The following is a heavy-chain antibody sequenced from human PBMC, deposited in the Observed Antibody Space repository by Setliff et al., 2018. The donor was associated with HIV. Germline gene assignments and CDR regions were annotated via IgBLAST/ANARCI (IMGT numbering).Heavy chain of an antibody. J-gene: IGHJ4*02. V-gene: IGHV4-34*01. D-gene: IGHD6-13*01. Sequence: PSETLSLTCAVYGGSFSGYCWSWIRQPPGKGLEWIGEINHSGRTKYNPSLKSRVTISVDTSKNQFSLKLNSVTAADTAVYFCARHHLATAGTTHYFDYWGQGTLVTVSS. CDR3: ARHHLATAGTTHYFDY. CDR2: INHSGRT. CDR1: GGSFSGYC.